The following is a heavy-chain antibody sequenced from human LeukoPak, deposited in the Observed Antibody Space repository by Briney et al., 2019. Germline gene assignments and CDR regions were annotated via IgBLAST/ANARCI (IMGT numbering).Heavy chain of an antibody. CDR3: AKDGDLYGHADY. Sequence: PGGSLRLSCAASGFTFSSYAMHCVRQAPGKGLEWVASISYDGSNKYYADSLKGRFTISRDNSKKTLYLQMNSLRAEDSAVYYCAKDGDLYGHADYWGQGTLVAVSS. D-gene: IGHD4-17*01. CDR1: GFTFSSYA. J-gene: IGHJ4*02. CDR2: ISYDGSNK. V-gene: IGHV3-30-3*01.